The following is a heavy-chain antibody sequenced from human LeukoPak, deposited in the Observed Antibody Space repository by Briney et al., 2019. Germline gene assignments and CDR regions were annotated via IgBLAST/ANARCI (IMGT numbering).Heavy chain of an antibody. D-gene: IGHD1-26*01. CDR1: GGSFSGYY. V-gene: IGHV4-34*01. Sequence: SETLSLTCAVYGGSFSGYYWSWIRQPPGKGXXXXXEINHSGSTNYNPSLKSRVTISVDTSKNQFSLKLSSVTAADTAVYYCARGRGSSGSYLRHWGQGTLVTVSS. CDR2: INHSGST. CDR3: ARGRGSSGSYLRH. J-gene: IGHJ1*01.